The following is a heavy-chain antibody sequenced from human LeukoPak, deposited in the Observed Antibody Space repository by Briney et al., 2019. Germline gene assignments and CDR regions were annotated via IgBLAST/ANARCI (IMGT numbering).Heavy chain of an antibody. V-gene: IGHV3-74*01. J-gene: IGHJ4*02. D-gene: IGHD1-26*01. Sequence: GGSLRLSCAASGFTFSSYWMHWVRQAPGKGLVWVSRINSDGSTTSHADSVKGRFTISRDNAKNTLYLQMNSLRAEDTAVYYCARDDGARLATYYFDYWGQGTLVTVSS. CDR1: GFTFSSYW. CDR2: INSDGSTT. CDR3: ARDDGARLATYYFDY.